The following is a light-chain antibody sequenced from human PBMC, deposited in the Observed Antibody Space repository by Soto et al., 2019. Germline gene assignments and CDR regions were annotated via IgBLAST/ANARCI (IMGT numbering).Light chain of an antibody. J-gene: IGKJ2*01. CDR1: QSVSSN. CDR2: GAS. CDR3: QQYNNWPPHLYT. V-gene: IGKV3-15*01. Sequence: EIVMPQSPAILSVSPGERATLSCRASQSVSSNVAWYQQKPGQAPRLLLYGASTRATGIPARFSGSGSGTEFTLTISSLQSEDFAVYYCQQYNNWPPHLYTFGQGTKLEIK.